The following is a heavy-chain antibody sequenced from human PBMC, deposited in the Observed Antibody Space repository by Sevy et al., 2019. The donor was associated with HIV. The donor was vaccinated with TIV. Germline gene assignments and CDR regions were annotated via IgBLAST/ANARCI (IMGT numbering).Heavy chain of an antibody. CDR3: VRAIQSEGSF. V-gene: IGHV3-7*04. D-gene: IGHD2-21*01. CDR1: GFSLESYW. J-gene: IGHJ4*02. CDR2: IKEDDTVK. Sequence: GGSLRLSCVASGFSLESYWMHWVRQAPGMPLEWVANIKEDDTVKYYVESVKGRFTISRDNGRNLVYLLMNNLKVEDTALYYCVRAIQSEGSFWGQGTRVTVSS.